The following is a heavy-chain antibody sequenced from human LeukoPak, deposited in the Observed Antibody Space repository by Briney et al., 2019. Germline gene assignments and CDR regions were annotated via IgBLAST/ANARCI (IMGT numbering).Heavy chain of an antibody. CDR1: GGSISSSNW. V-gene: IGHV4-4*02. CDR3: ARLQSYCSSTSCSHYGTDV. Sequence: PSETLSLTCAVSGGSISSSNWWSWVRQPPGKGLEWIGEIYHSGSTNYNPSLKSRVTISVDKSKNQFSLKLSSVTAADTAVYYCARLQSYCSSTSCSHYGTDVWGQGTTVTVSS. D-gene: IGHD2-2*01. CDR2: IYHSGST. J-gene: IGHJ6*02.